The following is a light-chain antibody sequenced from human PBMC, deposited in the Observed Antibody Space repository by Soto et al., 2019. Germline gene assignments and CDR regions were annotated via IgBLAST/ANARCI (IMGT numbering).Light chain of an antibody. CDR3: QQRSNWPVT. CDR2: DAS. Sequence: EIVWTQSPATLSLSPGARAPLSCRASQSVSSYLAWYQQKPGQAPRLLIYDASNRATGIPARFSGSGSGTDFTLTISSLEPEDCAVYYCQQRSNWPVTFGQGTEWRL. V-gene: IGKV3-11*01. J-gene: IGKJ5*01. CDR1: QSVSSY.